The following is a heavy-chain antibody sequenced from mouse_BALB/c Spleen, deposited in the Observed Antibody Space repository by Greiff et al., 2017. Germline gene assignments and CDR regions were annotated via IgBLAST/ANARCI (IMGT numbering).Heavy chain of an antibody. CDR2: INSNGGST. D-gene: IGHD2-3*01. J-gene: IGHJ4*01. V-gene: IGHV5-6-3*01. CDR3: ARDGYFYAMDD. CDR1: GFTFSSYG. Sequence: EVMLVESGGGLVQPGGSLKLSCAASGFTFSSYGMSWVRQTPDKRLELVATINSNGGSTYYPDSVKGRFTISRDNAKNTLYLQMSSLKSEDTAMCYCARDGYFYAMDDWGQGTSVTVSS.